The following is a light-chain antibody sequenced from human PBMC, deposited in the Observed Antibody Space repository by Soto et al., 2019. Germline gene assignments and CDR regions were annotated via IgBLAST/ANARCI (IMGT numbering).Light chain of an antibody. Sequence: QSALTQPPSVSGAPGQRVTISCTGRSSNIGAGYPVHWYQQLPGTAPKLLVAGNRPSGVPDRFSVSKSGASASLAITGLQAEDEADYYCQSYDSSLSRRWVFGGGTKVTVL. CDR3: QSYDSSLSRRWV. CDR1: SSNIGAGYP. V-gene: IGLV1-40*01. CDR2: G. J-gene: IGLJ3*02.